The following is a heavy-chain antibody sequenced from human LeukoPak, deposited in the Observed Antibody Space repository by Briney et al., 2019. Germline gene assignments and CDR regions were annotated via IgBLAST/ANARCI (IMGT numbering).Heavy chain of an antibody. CDR1: GFTFSSYG. D-gene: IGHD6-19*01. CDR3: AKDPRRSSGWYNDY. Sequence: PGGSLRLSCAASGFTFSSYGMHWVRQAPGKGLEWVAFIRYDGSNKYYADSVKGRFTISRDNSKNTLYLRMNSLRAEDTAVYYCAKDPRRSSGWYNDYWGQGTLVTVSS. J-gene: IGHJ4*02. V-gene: IGHV3-30*02. CDR2: IRYDGSNK.